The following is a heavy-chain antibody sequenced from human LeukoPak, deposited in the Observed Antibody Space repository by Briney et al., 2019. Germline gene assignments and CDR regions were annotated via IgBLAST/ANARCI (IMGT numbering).Heavy chain of an antibody. CDR1: GASISSGSYY. CDR2: IYTTGST. D-gene: IGHD6-19*01. J-gene: IGHJ4*02. CDR3: ARVNAVAGHNFDY. V-gene: IGHV4-61*02. Sequence: SETLSLTCTVSGASISSGSYYWSWIRQPAGKGLEWIGRIYTTGSTNYSPSLKGRVTISLDTSKNQFSLKLSSVTAADTAVYYCARVNAVAGHNFDYWGQGTLVTVSS.